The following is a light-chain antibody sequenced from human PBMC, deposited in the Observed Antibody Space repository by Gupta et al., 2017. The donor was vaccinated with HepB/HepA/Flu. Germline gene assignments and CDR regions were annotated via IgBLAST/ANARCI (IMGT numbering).Light chain of an antibody. V-gene: IGKV2-28*01. CDR3: SGALAIGET. CDR1: QSLLHSNGYNY. J-gene: IGKJ1*01. Sequence: EIVMTQSPLFLSVTLGEPASISCRSSQSLLHSNGYNYFDWYLQKPGQSPQLLIYLGSHRASGVPDTFRGNESGTDFTLRIRRVVVEDVGVYFCSGALAIGETFGQGTKVEIK. CDR2: LGS.